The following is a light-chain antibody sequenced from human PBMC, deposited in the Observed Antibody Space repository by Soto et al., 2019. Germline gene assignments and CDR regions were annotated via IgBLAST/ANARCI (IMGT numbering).Light chain of an antibody. J-gene: IGKJ1*01. CDR1: QPISTF. CDR3: QQYNSYWT. Sequence: DIQMTQSPSTLSASVGDRVTITCRASQPISTFLNWYQQKTGRAPKLLIYGASTLHSGVPSRFSGSGSGTDFTLTISSLRPEDFATYYCQQYNSYWTFGQGTKVDIK. V-gene: IGKV1-39*01. CDR2: GAS.